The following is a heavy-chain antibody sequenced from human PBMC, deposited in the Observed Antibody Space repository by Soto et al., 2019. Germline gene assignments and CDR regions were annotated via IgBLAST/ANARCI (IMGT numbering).Heavy chain of an antibody. J-gene: IGHJ6*02. CDR2: IYSSGST. CDR1: GGSISNSY. D-gene: IGHD3-10*01. Sequence: QVQLQESGPGLVRPSETLSLTCTVSGGSISNSYWSWIRQSPGKGLGWIGYIYSSGSTNYNPSLMRRVTISVDTSKNQSSLKLSSLLAADTAVYYCARHSPPFFYGSGPWDVWGQGTTVTVSS. CDR3: ARHSPPFFYGSGPWDV. V-gene: IGHV4-59*08.